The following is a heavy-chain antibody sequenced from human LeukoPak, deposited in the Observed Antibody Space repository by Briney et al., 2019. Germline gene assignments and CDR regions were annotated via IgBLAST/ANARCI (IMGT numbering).Heavy chain of an antibody. CDR2: ISAYNGDT. CDR3: ARGGGYCSGGSCYEFDY. V-gene: IGHV1-18*01. J-gene: IGHJ4*02. D-gene: IGHD2-15*01. Sequence: ASVKVSCKASGYTFSSFGISWVRQAPGQGLEWMGWISAYNGDTNYAQKLQGRITMTTDTSTSTAYMELRSLRSDDTAVYYCARGGGYCSGGSCYEFDYWGQGTLVTVSS. CDR1: GYTFSSFG.